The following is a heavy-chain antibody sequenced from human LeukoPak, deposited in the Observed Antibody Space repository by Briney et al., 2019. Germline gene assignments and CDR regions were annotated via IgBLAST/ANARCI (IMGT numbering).Heavy chain of an antibody. V-gene: IGHV4-59*11. CDR3: TKATQWLAFDY. CDR1: GGSISSHF. Sequence: SETLSLTCTVSGGSISSHFWSWMRQPPGKGLEWIGNIYNSGTTNYNPSLKSRVTMSVDTSNNQLSLQLTSVTAADTAVYYCTKATQWLAFDYWGRGTLVTVSS. CDR2: IYNSGTT. D-gene: IGHD6-19*01. J-gene: IGHJ4*02.